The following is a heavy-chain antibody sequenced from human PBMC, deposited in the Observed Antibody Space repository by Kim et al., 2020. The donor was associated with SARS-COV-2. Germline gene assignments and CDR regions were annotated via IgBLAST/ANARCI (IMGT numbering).Heavy chain of an antibody. CDR3: AKYGERDVDTATY. D-gene: IGHD5-18*01. J-gene: IGHJ4*02. CDR1: GFTFSSYA. CDR2: ISGGGGST. V-gene: IGHV3-23*01. Sequence: GGSRRLSCAASGFTFSSYAMSWVRQAPGKGLEWVSAISGGGGSTYYADSVKGRFTISRDNSKNTLYLQMNSLRAEDTAVYYCAKYGERDVDTATYWGQGTLVTVSS.